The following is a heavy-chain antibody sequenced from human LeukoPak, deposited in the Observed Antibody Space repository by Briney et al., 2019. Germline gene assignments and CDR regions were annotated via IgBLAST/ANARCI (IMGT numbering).Heavy chain of an antibody. CDR1: GGSVSSGSYY. Sequence: PETLSLTCTVSGGSVSSGSYYWSWIRQPPGKGLEWIGYIYYSGSTNYNPSLKSRVTISVDTSKNQFSLKLSSVTAADTAVYYCASTPGTYGGSYSIGYWGQGTLVTVSS. CDR2: IYYSGST. CDR3: ASTPGTYGGSYSIGY. V-gene: IGHV4-61*01. J-gene: IGHJ4*02. D-gene: IGHD1-26*01.